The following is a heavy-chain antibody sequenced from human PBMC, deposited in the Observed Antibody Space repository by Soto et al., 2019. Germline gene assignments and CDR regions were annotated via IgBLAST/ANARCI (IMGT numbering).Heavy chain of an antibody. V-gene: IGHV3-9*01. D-gene: IGHD2-15*01. CDR3: ARGGPDGFCSGGRCYFDS. J-gene: IGHJ4*02. CDR1: GFTFDDNA. Sequence: EVHLVESGGCLVQPGRSLRLSCAASGFTFDDNAMYWVRRVPGKGLEWVSSISWNSNIVGYVDSVKGRFTISRDNAKNSLYLQMNSLRPEDTALYYCARGGPDGFCSGGRCYFDSWGQGTLVTVSS. CDR2: ISWNSNIV.